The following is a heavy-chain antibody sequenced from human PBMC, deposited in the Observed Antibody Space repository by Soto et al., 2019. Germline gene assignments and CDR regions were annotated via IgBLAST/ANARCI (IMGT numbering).Heavy chain of an antibody. J-gene: IGHJ4*02. Sequence: QVQLVQSGAEVKKPGASVKVSCKASGYTFTSYYMHWVRQAPGQGLEWMGIINPSGGSTSYAQKFQGRVTMTRDTSTSTVYMELSSPRSEDTAVYYCARDGGGNRGYYRGVCDYWGQGTLVTVSS. CDR1: GYTFTSYY. CDR3: ARDGGGNRGYYRGVCDY. CDR2: INPSGGST. D-gene: IGHD3-22*01. V-gene: IGHV1-46*01.